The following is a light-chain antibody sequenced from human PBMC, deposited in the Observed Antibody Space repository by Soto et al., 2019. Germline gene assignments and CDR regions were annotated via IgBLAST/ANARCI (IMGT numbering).Light chain of an antibody. V-gene: IGLV2-23*03. CDR2: EGS. J-gene: IGLJ1*01. CDR1: SGDVGSDNL. Sequence: QSVLAQPASVSGSPGQSITLCCTGTSGDVGSDNLVSWYQQHTGKAPKLMIYEGSKRPSGVSTRFSGSKSGNTASLTISGLQAEDEADYYCCSYSGSRTFVFGTGTKVTVL. CDR3: CSYSGSRTFV.